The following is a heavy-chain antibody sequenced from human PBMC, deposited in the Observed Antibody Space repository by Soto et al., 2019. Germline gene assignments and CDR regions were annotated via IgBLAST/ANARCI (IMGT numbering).Heavy chain of an antibody. CDR2: IYHSGST. CDR3: ARAQITMVRGVIRIDWFDP. Sequence: SETLSLTCAVSGGSISSGGYSWSWIRQPPGKGLEWIGYIYHSGSTYYNPSLKSRVTTSVDRSKNQFSLKLSSVTAADTAVYYCARAQITMVRGVIRIDWFDPWGQGTLVTVSS. V-gene: IGHV4-30-2*01. D-gene: IGHD3-10*01. J-gene: IGHJ5*02. CDR1: GGSISSGGYS.